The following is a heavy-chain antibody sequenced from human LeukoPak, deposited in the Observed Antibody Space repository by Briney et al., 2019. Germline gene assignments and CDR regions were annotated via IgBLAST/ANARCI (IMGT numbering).Heavy chain of an antibody. D-gene: IGHD6-25*01. J-gene: IGHJ4*02. Sequence: GASVKVSCKASGYSFTSHYMHWVRQAPGQGLEWMGLINPSGSSTLYAQKFQGRVTMTRDMSTSTVYMELSSLRSEDTAVYYCARSLKVYSGELDYWGQGTLVTVSS. CDR1: GYSFTSHY. CDR2: INPSGSST. V-gene: IGHV1-46*01. CDR3: ARSLKVYSGELDY.